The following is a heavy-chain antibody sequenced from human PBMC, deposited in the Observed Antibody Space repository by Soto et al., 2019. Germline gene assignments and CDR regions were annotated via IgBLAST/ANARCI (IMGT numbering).Heavy chain of an antibody. J-gene: IGHJ3*02. V-gene: IGHV1-18*01. CDR1: GYTFTSYG. Sequence: QVQLVQSGAEVKKPGASVKVSCKASGYTFTSYGISWVRQAPGQGLEWMGWISAEHGNTNYAQKLQGRVTMTTDSSTSTAYMELRSLRSDDTAVYYCARVQGVFGVVIDAFHTWGQGTMVTVSS. CDR3: ARVQGVFGVVIDAFHT. CDR2: ISAEHGNT. D-gene: IGHD3-3*01.